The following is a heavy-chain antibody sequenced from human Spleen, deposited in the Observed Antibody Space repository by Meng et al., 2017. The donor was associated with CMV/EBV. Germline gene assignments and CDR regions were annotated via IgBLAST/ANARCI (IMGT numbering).Heavy chain of an antibody. CDR3: ASRGPTVTVDY. Sequence: GSLRLSCAVYDGSFSDYSWSWIRQPPGKGLEWIGEIYHSGSTNYNPSLKSRVTISVDKSKNQFSLKLSSVTAADTAVYYCASRGPTVTVDYWGQGTLVTVSS. D-gene: IGHD4-11*01. J-gene: IGHJ4*02. V-gene: IGHV4-34*01. CDR1: DGSFSDYS. CDR2: IYHSGST.